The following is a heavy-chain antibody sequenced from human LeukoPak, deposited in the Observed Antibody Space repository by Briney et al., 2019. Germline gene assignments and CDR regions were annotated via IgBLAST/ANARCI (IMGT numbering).Heavy chain of an antibody. CDR3: AKDILTGYYGGSGAFDI. CDR1: AFTYSSFA. Sequence: PGRPLRLSCTSSAFTYSSFAMTWVSQAPAKGLEWVSAISCSGGSTFYADSVKGRFTISRDNSKKTLYLKMNSLRAEDTAVYYCAKDILTGYYGGSGAFDIWAQGTMVTVSS. CDR2: ISCSGGST. J-gene: IGHJ3*02. D-gene: IGHD3-9*01. V-gene: IGHV3-23*01.